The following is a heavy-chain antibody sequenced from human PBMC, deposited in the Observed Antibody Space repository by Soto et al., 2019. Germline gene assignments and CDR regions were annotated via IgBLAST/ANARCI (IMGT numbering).Heavy chain of an antibody. Sequence: GGSLRLSCAASGFTFSSYAMSWVRQAPGKGLEWVSAISGSGGSTYYADSVKGRFTISRDNSKNTLYLQMNSLRAEDTAVYYCAKDPGGMTTVTYFDYWGQGTLVTVSS. CDR1: GFTFSSYA. D-gene: IGHD4-17*01. CDR3: AKDPGGMTTVTYFDY. CDR2: ISGSGGST. J-gene: IGHJ4*02. V-gene: IGHV3-23*01.